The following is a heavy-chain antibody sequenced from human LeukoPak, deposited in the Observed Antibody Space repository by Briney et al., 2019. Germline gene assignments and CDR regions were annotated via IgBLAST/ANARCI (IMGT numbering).Heavy chain of an antibody. Sequence: GGSLRLSCAASGFTFNNYWLHWVRQVSGKGLMWVSRFNSDGSSTYYADSVKGRFTISRDNAKNTLYLQMNSLRAEDTAVYYCARGRYYLDSWGQGTLVTVSS. CDR3: ARGRYYLDS. J-gene: IGHJ4*02. V-gene: IGHV3-74*01. CDR1: GFTFNNYW. D-gene: IGHD4-17*01. CDR2: FNSDGSST.